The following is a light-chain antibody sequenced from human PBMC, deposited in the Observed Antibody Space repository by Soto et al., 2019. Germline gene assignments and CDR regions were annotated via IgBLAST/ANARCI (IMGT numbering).Light chain of an antibody. J-gene: IGLJ2*01. CDR3: SSYTSSSTPVV. CDR2: DVS. V-gene: IGLV2-14*01. Sequence: QSALTQPASVSGSPGQSITISFTGTSSDVGGYNYVSWYQQHPGKAPKLMIYDVSNRPSGVSNRFSGSKSGNTASLTISGLQAEDEDDYYCSSYTSSSTPVVFGGGTKLTVL. CDR1: SSDVGGYNY.